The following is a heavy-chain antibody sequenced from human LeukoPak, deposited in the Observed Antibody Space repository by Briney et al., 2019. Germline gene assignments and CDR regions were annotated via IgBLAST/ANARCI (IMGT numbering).Heavy chain of an antibody. D-gene: IGHD2-2*01. CDR2: ISYDGSTK. CDR3: ARGGTPPYQLRFDY. Sequence: GGSLRLSCAASGFTFSNYAMHWVRQAPGKGLEWVAVISYDGSTKYYADSVKGRITISRDNSKNTLYLQMNSLRAEDTAVYYCARGGTPPYQLRFDYWGQGTLVTVSS. J-gene: IGHJ4*02. CDR1: GFTFSNYA. V-gene: IGHV3-30-3*01.